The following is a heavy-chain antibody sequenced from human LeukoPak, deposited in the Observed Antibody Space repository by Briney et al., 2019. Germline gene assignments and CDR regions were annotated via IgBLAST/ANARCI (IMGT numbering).Heavy chain of an antibody. CDR1: GYTFTSYG. J-gene: IGHJ6*02. CDR3: ATHIVVVAAPTRVDYYYGMDV. CDR2: ISAYNGNT. Sequence: ASVKVSCKASGYTFTSYGISWVRQAPGQGLEWMGWISAYNGNTNYAQKLQGRVTMTTDTSTSTAYMELRSLRSDDTAVYYCATHIVVVAAPTRVDYYYGMDVWGQGTTVTVSS. D-gene: IGHD2-21*02. V-gene: IGHV1-18*01.